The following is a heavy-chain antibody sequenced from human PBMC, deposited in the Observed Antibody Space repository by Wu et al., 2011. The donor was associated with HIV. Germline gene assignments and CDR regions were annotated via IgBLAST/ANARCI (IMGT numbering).Heavy chain of an antibody. CDR3: ARGVVAPAFYDFWSGYYLGQNWFDP. CDR2: IDPNRGGT. Sequence: QVQLVQSGAELKKPGASVKVSCKASGYTFTGYYMHWVRQAPGQGLEWMGWIDPNRGGTNYAQKFQGRVTMTRDTSISTAYMELSSLRSDDTAVYYCARGVVAPAFYDFWSGYYLGQNWFDPWGQGTLVTVSS. CDR1: GYTFTGYY. V-gene: IGHV1-2*02. J-gene: IGHJ5*02. D-gene: IGHD3-3*01.